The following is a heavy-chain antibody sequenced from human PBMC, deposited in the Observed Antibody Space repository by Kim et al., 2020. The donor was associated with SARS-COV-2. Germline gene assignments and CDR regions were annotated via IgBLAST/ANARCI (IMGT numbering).Heavy chain of an antibody. CDR2: VDLSGSA. D-gene: IGHD3-10*01. J-gene: IGHJ4*02. CDR1: GGSFSGYY. Sequence: SETLSLTCAVYGGSFSGYYWIWIRQPPGKGLDWIGDVDLSGSANYHPSLKSRVTISADTSNNQFFLNMNSATAADTAIYYCSCYFFWCLGTQVTVPS. CDR3: SCYFF. V-gene: IGHV4-34*01.